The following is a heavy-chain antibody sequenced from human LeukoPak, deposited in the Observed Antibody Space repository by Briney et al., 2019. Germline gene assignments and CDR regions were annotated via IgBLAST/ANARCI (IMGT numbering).Heavy chain of an antibody. Sequence: GGSLRLSCAASGFTFSSYWMSWVRQAPGKGLEWVANIKQDGSEKYYVDSVKGRFTISRDNAKNSPFVQMNSLRAEDTAVYLYAQECVDSTGYYYVPNWFDPWGQGTLVTVSS. CDR1: GFTFSSYW. D-gene: IGHD3-22*01. J-gene: IGHJ5*02. V-gene: IGHV3-7*01. CDR2: IKQDGSEK. CDR3: AQECVDSTGYYYVPNWFDP.